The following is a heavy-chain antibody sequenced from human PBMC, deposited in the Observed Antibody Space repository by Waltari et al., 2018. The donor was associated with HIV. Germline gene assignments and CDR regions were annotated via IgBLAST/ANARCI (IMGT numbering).Heavy chain of an antibody. CDR2: INIDGSRI. V-gene: IGHV3-74*01. D-gene: IGHD3-10*01. CDR3: SRDTFGEYDY. CDR1: GFSVSSYW. J-gene: IGHJ4*02. Sequence: EVQLVQSGGGLIKPGGSLRLYCAASGFSVSSYWMHWVRQTPGKGLVWVSRINIDGSRIDYADSVRGRFTISRDSAKNTLSLQMNSLTEEDTAVYYCSRDTFGEYDYWGQGTLVTVSS.